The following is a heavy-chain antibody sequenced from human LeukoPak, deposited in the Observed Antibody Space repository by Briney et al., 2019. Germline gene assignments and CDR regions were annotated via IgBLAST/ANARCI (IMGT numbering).Heavy chain of an antibody. CDR2: ISAYNGNT. CDR1: GYTFTSYG. CDR3: ARDRIAAAAPTTFDY. V-gene: IGHV1-18*01. J-gene: IGHJ4*02. D-gene: IGHD6-13*01. Sequence: GASVKVSCKASGYTFTSYGISWVRQAPGQGLEWMGWISAYNGNTNYAQKLQGRATMTTDTSTSTAYTELRSLRSDDTAVYYCARDRIAAAAPTTFDYWGKGTLVTVSS.